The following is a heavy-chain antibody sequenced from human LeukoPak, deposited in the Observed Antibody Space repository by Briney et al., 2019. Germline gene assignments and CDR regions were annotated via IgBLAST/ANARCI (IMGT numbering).Heavy chain of an antibody. CDR2: IIPIFGTA. D-gene: IGHD3-10*01. Sequence: SVKVSCKASGGTFSSYAISWVRQAPGQGLEWMGGIIPIFGTANYAQKFQGRVTITADESTSTAYMELSSLRSEDTAVYYCARYGSGNYKLDYWGQGTLVTVSS. CDR3: ARYGSGNYKLDY. V-gene: IGHV1-69*13. J-gene: IGHJ4*02. CDR1: GGTFSSYA.